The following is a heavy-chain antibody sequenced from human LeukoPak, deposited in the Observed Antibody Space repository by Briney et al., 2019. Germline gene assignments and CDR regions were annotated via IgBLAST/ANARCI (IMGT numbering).Heavy chain of an antibody. CDR1: GYSISSGYY. V-gene: IGHV4-38-2*02. J-gene: IGHJ4*02. CDR2: IYHSGNT. CDR3: AREGYSSSF. D-gene: IGHD6-19*01. Sequence: PSETLSLTCTVSGYSISSGYYWGWIRQPPGKGLEWIGNIYHSGNTYYNPSLKSRVTISVDTSKNQFSLKLSSVTAADTAVYYCAREGYSSSFWGQGALVTVSS.